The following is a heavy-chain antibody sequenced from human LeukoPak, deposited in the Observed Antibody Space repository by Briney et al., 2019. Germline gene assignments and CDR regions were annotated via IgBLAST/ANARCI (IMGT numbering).Heavy chain of an antibody. CDR2: INHSGST. J-gene: IGHJ6*03. V-gene: IGHV4-34*01. CDR1: GGSSSGYY. Sequence: SETLSLTCAVSGGSSSGYYWSWIRQPPGKGLEWIGEINHSGSTNYNPSLTSRVSISIDTSKNQFSLKLSSVTAADTAVSYCSRSRGIVVVPAAIDYYYYMDVWGKGTTVTVSS. CDR3: SRSRGIVVVPAAIDYYYYMDV. D-gene: IGHD2-2*01.